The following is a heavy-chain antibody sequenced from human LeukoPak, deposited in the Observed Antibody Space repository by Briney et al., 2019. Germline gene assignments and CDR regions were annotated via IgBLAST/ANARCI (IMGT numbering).Heavy chain of an antibody. CDR1: GYTFTSYD. D-gene: IGHD2-2*01. V-gene: IGHV1-8*03. Sequence: ASVKVSCKASGYTFTSYDINWVRQATGQGLEWMGWMNPNSGNTGYAQKFQGRVTITRNTSISTAYMELSSLRSEDTAVYYCARFRYCSSTSCRQVRAEYFQHWGQGTLVTVSS. CDR3: ARFRYCSSTSCRQVRAEYFQH. J-gene: IGHJ1*01. CDR2: MNPNSGNT.